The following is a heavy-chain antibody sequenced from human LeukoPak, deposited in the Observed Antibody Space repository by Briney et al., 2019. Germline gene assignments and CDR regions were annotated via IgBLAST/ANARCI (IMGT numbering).Heavy chain of an antibody. Sequence: ASVKVSCKASGYTFTGYYMHWVRQAPGQGLEWMAWMNPNSGATNYAQKFQGRVTMTRKTSINTAYMELSSLRFDATAVYYCARDPLRRGYGLYWGQGTLVTVSS. CDR1: GYTFTGYY. J-gene: IGHJ4*02. CDR2: MNPNSGAT. D-gene: IGHD5-12*01. V-gene: IGHV1-2*02. CDR3: ARDPLRRGYGLY.